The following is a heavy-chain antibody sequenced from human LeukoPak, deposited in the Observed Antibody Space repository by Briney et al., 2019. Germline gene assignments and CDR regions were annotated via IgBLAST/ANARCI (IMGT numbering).Heavy chain of an antibody. Sequence: GGSLRLSCAASGFTFSSYAMSWVRQAPGKGLEWVSAISGSGGSTYYADSVKGRFTISRDNSKNTLYLQMNSLRAEDTAVYYCAKDHRVWFGEFHNWFDPWGQGTLVTVPS. CDR1: GFTFSSYA. J-gene: IGHJ5*02. D-gene: IGHD3-10*01. CDR2: ISGSGGST. V-gene: IGHV3-23*01. CDR3: AKDHRVWFGEFHNWFDP.